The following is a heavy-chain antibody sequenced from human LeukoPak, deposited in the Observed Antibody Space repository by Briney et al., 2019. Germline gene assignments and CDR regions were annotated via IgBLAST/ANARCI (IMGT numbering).Heavy chain of an antibody. CDR3: ARSYYYGSGSYYNGVSDI. Sequence: SETLSLTCTVSGGSISSSSYYWGWIRQPPGKGLEWIGSIYSSGSTYYNPSLKSRVTISVDTSKNQFSLKLSSVTAADTAVYYCARSYYYGSGSYYNGVSDIWGQGTMVTVSS. J-gene: IGHJ3*02. CDR2: IYSSGST. D-gene: IGHD3-10*01. CDR1: GGSISSSSYY. V-gene: IGHV4-39*07.